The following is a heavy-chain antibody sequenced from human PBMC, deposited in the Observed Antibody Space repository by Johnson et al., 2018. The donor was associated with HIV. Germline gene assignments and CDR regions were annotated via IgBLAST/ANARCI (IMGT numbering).Heavy chain of an antibody. CDR3: ARGGARSSGYYSAFDI. CDR1: GFTFSNYA. Sequence: QVQLVESGGGVVQPGRSLRLSCAASGFTFSNYAMHWVRQAPGKGLEWVAVISYDGNNNYHAEPVKGRFTISSDNSKNTLYLQMNSLRAEDTAVYYCARGGARSSGYYSAFDIWGQGTMVTVSS. D-gene: IGHD3-22*01. V-gene: IGHV3-30*04. J-gene: IGHJ3*02. CDR2: ISYDGNNN.